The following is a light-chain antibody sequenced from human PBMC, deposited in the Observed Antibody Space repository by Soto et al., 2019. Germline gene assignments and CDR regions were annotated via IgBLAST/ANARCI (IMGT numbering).Light chain of an antibody. J-gene: IGLJ2*01. CDR3: SSYTSSITVDVV. Sequence: QSALTQPASVSGSPGQSITISCTGTSSDVGGYPYVSWYQHFPRKAPKLIIYEVSNLPSGVSKRFSGSKSGNTASLTISGLQAEDEADYYCSSYTSSITVDVVFGGGTKVTVL. CDR2: EVS. V-gene: IGLV2-14*01. CDR1: SSDVGGYPY.